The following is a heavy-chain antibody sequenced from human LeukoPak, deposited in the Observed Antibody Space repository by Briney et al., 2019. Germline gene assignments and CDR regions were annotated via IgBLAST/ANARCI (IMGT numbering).Heavy chain of an antibody. CDR3: ARGYSSSWYVLDY. CDR1: GYTFTGYY. J-gene: IGHJ4*02. D-gene: IGHD6-13*01. V-gene: IGHV1-2*02. Sequence: GASVKVSCKASGYTFTGYYMHWVRQAPGQGLEWMGWINPNSGGTNYAQKFQGRVSMTRDTSISTAYMELSRLRSDDTAVYYCARGYSSSWYVLDYWGQGTLVTVSS. CDR2: INPNSGGT.